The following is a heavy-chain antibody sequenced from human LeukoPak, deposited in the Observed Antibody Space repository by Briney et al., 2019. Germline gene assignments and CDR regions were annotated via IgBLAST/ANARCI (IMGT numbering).Heavy chain of an antibody. J-gene: IGHJ5*02. V-gene: IGHV4-4*07. D-gene: IGHD3-16*02. CDR2: IYASGNT. Sequence: SETLSLTCTVSGGSISSYYWSWVRQPAGKGLEWIGRIYASGNTNYNPSLKGRVTMTVDTSKNQFSLNLSSVTAADTAVYYCAISDGWFDPWGQGTLVTVSS. CDR1: GGSISSYY. CDR3: AISDGWFDP.